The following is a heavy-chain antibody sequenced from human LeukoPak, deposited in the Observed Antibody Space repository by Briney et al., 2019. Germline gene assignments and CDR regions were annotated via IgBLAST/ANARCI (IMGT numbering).Heavy chain of an antibody. CDR3: ARGLTGGWAAVFDY. CDR1: GDSITGVSFY. V-gene: IGHV4-39*07. D-gene: IGHD1-26*01. J-gene: IGHJ4*02. Sequence: SETLSLTCTVSGDSITGVSFYWGWIRHSPGKGLEWIGSIYYSGNIYNNPSLKSRVTVSIHTSQNRFSLKLKSVTAADTAVYYCARGLTGGWAAVFDYWGQGTLVTVSS. CDR2: IYYSGNI.